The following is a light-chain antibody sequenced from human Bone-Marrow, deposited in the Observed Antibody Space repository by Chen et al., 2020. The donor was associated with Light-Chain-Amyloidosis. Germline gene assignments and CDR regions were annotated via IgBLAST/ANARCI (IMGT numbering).Light chain of an antibody. Sequence: EMVLTQSPGTLSLSPGERATLSCRPSQSVSSSYLAWYQQKPGQPPRLLIYGACSRATGLPDRYSGSGSGTDFTLTISRLEPEDFAVYYRQQYGSSPPSFTFGPGTKVEIK. CDR1: QSVSSSY. CDR3: QQYGSSPPSFT. J-gene: IGKJ3*01. V-gene: IGKV3-20*01. CDR2: GAC.